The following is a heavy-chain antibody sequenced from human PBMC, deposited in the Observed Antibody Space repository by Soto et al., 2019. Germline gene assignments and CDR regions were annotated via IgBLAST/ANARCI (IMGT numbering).Heavy chain of an antibody. CDR1: GYTFSNSW. D-gene: IGHD2-21*01. J-gene: IGHJ4*02. CDR3: SRRDWYSFDS. V-gene: IGHV5-51*03. Sequence: EAQLVQSGAEVKKPGESLKISCKASGYTFSNSWIVWVRQVPGKGLEWMGSIFPGDSDTRYSPSFQGQVTISADKSISTTYLRLNSLQASDTALYFCSRRDWYSFDSWGQGTLVTVSS. CDR2: IFPGDSDT.